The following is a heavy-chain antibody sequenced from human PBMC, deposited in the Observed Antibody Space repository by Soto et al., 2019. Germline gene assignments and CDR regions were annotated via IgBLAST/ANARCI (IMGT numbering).Heavy chain of an antibody. CDR1: GYSFSTYS. V-gene: IGHV1-3*01. CDR3: ARGKGMEENYYYHGMDV. J-gene: IGHJ6*02. Sequence: QVQVVQSGAEVKKPGASVKVSCKASGYSFSTYSMNWVRQAPGQGLEWMGWINGANGNTRYSQKFKDRVSISRDTPASTGYMELSSLRSEDTAVYYCARGKGMEENYYYHGMDVWGPGTTVIVSS. CDR2: INGANGNT. D-gene: IGHD1-1*01.